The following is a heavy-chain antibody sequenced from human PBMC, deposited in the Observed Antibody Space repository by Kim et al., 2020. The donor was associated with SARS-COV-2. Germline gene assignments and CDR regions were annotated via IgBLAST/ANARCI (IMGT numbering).Heavy chain of an antibody. CDR3: ATGEIICTNGVCYRRGYFQH. J-gene: IGHJ1*01. Sequence: ASVKVSCKVSGYTLTELSMHWVRQAPGKGLEWMGGFDPEDGETIYAQKFQGRVTMTEDTSTDTAYMELSSLRSEDTAVYYCATGEIICTNGVCYRRGYFQHWGQGTLVTVSS. CDR2: FDPEDGET. CDR1: GYTLTELS. V-gene: IGHV1-24*01. D-gene: IGHD2-8*01.